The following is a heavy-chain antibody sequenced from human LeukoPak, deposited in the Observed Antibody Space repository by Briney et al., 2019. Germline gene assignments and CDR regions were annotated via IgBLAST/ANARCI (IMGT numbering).Heavy chain of an antibody. D-gene: IGHD6-6*01. J-gene: IGHJ4*02. CDR3: AVEYSSSFPIGY. V-gene: IGHV3-30-3*01. CDR1: GFTFSSYA. CDR2: ISYDGSNK. Sequence: GGSLRLSCAASGFTFSSYAMHWVRQAPGKGLEWVAVISYDGSNKYYADSVKGRFTISRDNSKNTLYLQMNSLRAEDTAVYYCAVEYSSSFPIGYWGQGTLVTVSS.